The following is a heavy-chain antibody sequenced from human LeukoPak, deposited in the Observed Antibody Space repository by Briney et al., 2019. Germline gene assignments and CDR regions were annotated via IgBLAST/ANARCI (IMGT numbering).Heavy chain of an antibody. CDR2: INPNNGDT. V-gene: IGHV1-2*02. D-gene: IGHD2-2*01. CDR1: GYTFTDYY. J-gene: IGHJ4*02. CDR3: ARRPPTLVVPLDH. Sequence: ASVKVSCKASGYTFTDYYVHWVRQAPGQGLEWMGWINPNNGDTRYAQRFQGRVTMTRDTSITTAYMELTRLISDDTAVYYCARRPPTLVVPLDHWGQGTLVTVSS.